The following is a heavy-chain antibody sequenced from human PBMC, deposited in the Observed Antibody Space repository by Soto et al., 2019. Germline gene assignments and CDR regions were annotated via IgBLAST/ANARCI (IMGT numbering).Heavy chain of an antibody. CDR1: GFTFSSYA. J-gene: IGHJ4*02. CDR3: AKDFPGGNWNYAFPYFDY. V-gene: IGHV3-23*01. D-gene: IGHD1-7*01. Sequence: GGSLRLSCAASGFTFSSYAMSWVRQAPGKGLEWVSAISGSGGSTYYADSGKGRFTISRDNSKNTLYLQMNSLRAEDTAVYYCAKDFPGGNWNYAFPYFDYWGQGTLVTVSS. CDR2: ISGSGGST.